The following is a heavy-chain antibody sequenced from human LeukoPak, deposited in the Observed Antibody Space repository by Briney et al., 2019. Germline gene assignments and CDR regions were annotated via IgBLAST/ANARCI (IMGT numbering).Heavy chain of an antibody. CDR3: ARTVVPAARYYFDY. J-gene: IGHJ4*02. CDR1: GGSISSGGYY. Sequence: SETLSLTCTVSGGSISSGGYYWSWIRQPPGKGLEWIGYIYHSGSTYYNPSLKSRVTISVDRSKNQFSLKLSSVTAADTAVYYCARTVVPAARYYFDYWGQGTLVTVSS. CDR2: IYHSGST. V-gene: IGHV4-30-2*01. D-gene: IGHD2-2*01.